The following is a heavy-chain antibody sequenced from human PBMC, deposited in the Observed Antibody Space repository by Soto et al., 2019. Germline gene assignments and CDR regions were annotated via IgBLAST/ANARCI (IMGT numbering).Heavy chain of an antibody. J-gene: IGHJ6*02. D-gene: IGHD6-13*01. CDR2: ISAYNGNT. Sequence: ASVKVSCKASGYTFTSYGISWVRQAPGQGLEWMGWISAYNGNTNYAQKLQGRVTMTTDTSTSTAYMELRSLRSDDTAVYYCARGGIAAAADYYYYYGMDVWGQGTTVTVS. CDR3: ARGGIAAAADYYYYYGMDV. CDR1: GYTFTSYG. V-gene: IGHV1-18*01.